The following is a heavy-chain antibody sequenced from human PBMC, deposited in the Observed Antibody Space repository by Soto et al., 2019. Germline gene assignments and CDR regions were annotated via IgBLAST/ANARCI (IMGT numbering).Heavy chain of an antibody. CDR2: INAGNGNT. J-gene: IGHJ6*02. V-gene: IGHV1-3*01. Sequence: ASVKVSCKTSGYTFTSYALHWVRQAPGQRLEWMGWINAGNGNTKYSQKFQDRVIITRDTSASTAYMELRSLRSEDTAVYYCARDSGGMDAWGQGTTVTVSS. CDR1: GYTFTSYA. CDR3: ARDSGGMDA.